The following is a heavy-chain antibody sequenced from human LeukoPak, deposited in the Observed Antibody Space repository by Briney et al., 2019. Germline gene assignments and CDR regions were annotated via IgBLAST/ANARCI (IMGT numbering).Heavy chain of an antibody. D-gene: IGHD3-22*01. CDR2: IYYSGST. V-gene: IGHV4-31*03. CDR1: GGSISSGGYY. CDR3: ARERYYYDSSGYGEFDY. J-gene: IGHJ4*02. Sequence: SETLSLTCTVSGGSISSGGYYWSWIRQHPGKGLEWIGYIYYSGSTYYNPSLKRRVTISVDTSKNQFSLKLSSVTAADTAVYYCARERYYYDSSGYGEFDYWGQGTLVTVSS.